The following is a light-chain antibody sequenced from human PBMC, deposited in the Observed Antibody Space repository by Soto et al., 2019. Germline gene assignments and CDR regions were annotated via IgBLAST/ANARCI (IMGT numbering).Light chain of an antibody. CDR1: QDITIC. CDR3: HQYDSLPPFT. Sequence: DIQMTQSPSSLSASVGDRVTITCQASQDITICLNWYRQKPGKAPKLLIYDATNLETGVPSRFSGSGSGTDFTFTISNLQPEDVATYYCHQYDSLPPFTFGPGTTVDIK. CDR2: DAT. V-gene: IGKV1-33*01. J-gene: IGKJ3*01.